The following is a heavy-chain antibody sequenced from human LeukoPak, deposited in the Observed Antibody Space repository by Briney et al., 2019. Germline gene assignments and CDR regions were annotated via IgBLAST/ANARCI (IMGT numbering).Heavy chain of an antibody. V-gene: IGHV3-66*01. CDR3: AREFRHWFEP. CDR1: GFTVSSNY. J-gene: IGHJ5*02. CDR2: IYSGGST. Sequence: GGSLRLSCAASGFTVSSNYMSWVRQAPGKGLEWVSGIYSGGSTYYADSVKGRFTISRDNSKNTLYLQMNSLRAEHTAVYYCAREFRHWFEPWGQGTLVTVSS.